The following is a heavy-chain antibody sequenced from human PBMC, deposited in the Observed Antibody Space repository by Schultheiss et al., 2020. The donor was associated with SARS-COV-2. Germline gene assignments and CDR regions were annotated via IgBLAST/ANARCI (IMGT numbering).Heavy chain of an antibody. CDR3: TTDTASSGWGIDY. CDR2: ISGSGGST. D-gene: IGHD6-19*01. Sequence: SCAASGFTFSSYAMSWVRQAPGKGLEWVSVISGSGGSTYYADSVKGRFTISRDNSKNTLYLQMNSLRAEDTAVYYCTTDTASSGWGIDYWGQGTLVTVSS. J-gene: IGHJ4*02. CDR1: GFTFSSYA. V-gene: IGHV3-23*01.